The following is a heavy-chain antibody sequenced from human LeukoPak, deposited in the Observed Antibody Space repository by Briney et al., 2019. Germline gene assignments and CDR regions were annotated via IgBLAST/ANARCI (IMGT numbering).Heavy chain of an antibody. CDR3: ARADAGGIVVVPAALLVDY. CDR2: ISAYNGNT. Sequence: ASVKVSCKASGYTFTSYGISWVRQAPGQGLEWMGWISAYNGNTNYAQKLQGRVTMTTDTSTSTAYMELRSLRSDDTAVYYCARADAGGIVVVPAALLVDYWGQGTLVTVSS. J-gene: IGHJ4*02. V-gene: IGHV1-18*04. D-gene: IGHD2-2*01. CDR1: GYTFTSYG.